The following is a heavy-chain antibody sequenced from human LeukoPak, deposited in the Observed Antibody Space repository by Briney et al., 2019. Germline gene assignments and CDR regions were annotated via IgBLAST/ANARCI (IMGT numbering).Heavy chain of an antibody. Sequence: PGGSLRLSCAASGFTFSSYEMNWVRQAPGKGLEWVSYIRSSVSTIYYADSVKGRFTISRDNAKNSLYLQMNSLRAEDTAVYYCARFHDYSNYGRYYYYGMDVWGQGTTVTASS. CDR1: GFTFSSYE. D-gene: IGHD4-11*01. V-gene: IGHV3-48*03. J-gene: IGHJ6*02. CDR3: ARFHDYSNYGRYYYYGMDV. CDR2: IRSSVSTI.